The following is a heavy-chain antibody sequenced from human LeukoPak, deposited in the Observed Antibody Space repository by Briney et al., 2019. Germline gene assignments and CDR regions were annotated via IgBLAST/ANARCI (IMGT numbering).Heavy chain of an antibody. D-gene: IGHD3-9*01. CDR1: GFTFSSYG. CDR3: TTEHLAYYDILTGYYFVNY. V-gene: IGHV3-15*01. J-gene: IGHJ4*02. Sequence: NPGGSLRLSCAASGFTFSSYGMSWVRQAPGKGLEWVGRIKSKTDGGTTDYAAPVKGRFTISRDDSKNTLYLQMNSLKTEDTAVYYCTTEHLAYYDILTGYYFVNYWGQGTLVTVSS. CDR2: IKSKTDGGTT.